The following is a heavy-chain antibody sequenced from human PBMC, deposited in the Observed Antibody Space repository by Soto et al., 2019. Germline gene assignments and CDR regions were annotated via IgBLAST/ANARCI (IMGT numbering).Heavy chain of an antibody. CDR3: ARELVGITMVRGVPALDY. D-gene: IGHD3-10*01. CDR1: GYTSTSFG. J-gene: IGHJ4*02. CDR2: ISAYNGNT. Sequence: ASVKVSWKASGYTSTSFGISWVRQAPGQGLEWMGWISAYNGNTNYAQKLQGRVTMTTDTSTSTAYMELRSLRSDDTAVYYCARELVGITMVRGVPALDYWGQGTLVTVSS. V-gene: IGHV1-18*01.